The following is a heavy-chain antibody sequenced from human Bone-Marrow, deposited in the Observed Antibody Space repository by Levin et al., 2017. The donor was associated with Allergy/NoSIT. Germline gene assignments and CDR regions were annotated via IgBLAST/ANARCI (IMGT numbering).Heavy chain of an antibody. V-gene: IGHV4-34*01. CDR2: INHSGRT. J-gene: IGHJ4*02. D-gene: IGHD3-10*01. Sequence: SETLSLTCAVYGGSFSGFYWSWIRQPPGKGLEWIGDINHSGRTDYNPSLTSRVSISVDTSRNQFSLKVTSVTAADTGVYYCARAVVRSTMFTYGYPPRFLYFDYWGQGALVTVSS. CDR1: GGSFSGFY. CDR3: ARAVVRSTMFTYGYPPRFLYFDY.